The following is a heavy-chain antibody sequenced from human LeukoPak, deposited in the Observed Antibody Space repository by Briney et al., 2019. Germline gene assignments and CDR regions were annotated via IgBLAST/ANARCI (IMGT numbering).Heavy chain of an antibody. CDR1: GGSISSYY. CDR3: ARDRSDCSSTSCYLEGWFDP. Sequence: SETLSLTCTVSGGSISSYYWSWIRQPPGKGLEWIGYIYYSGSTNYNPSLKSRVTISVDTSKNQSSLELSSVTAADTAVYYCARDRSDCSSTSCYLEGWFDPWGQGTLVTVSS. V-gene: IGHV4-59*01. J-gene: IGHJ5*02. D-gene: IGHD2-2*01. CDR2: IYYSGST.